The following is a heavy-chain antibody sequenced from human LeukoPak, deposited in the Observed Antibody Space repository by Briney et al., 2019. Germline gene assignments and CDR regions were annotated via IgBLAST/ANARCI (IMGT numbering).Heavy chain of an antibody. Sequence: PGRSLRLSCAASGFTFDDYAMHWVRQAPGKGLEWVSGISWNSGSIGYADSVKGRFTISRDNAKNSLYLQMNSLRAEDTAVYYCAKESTTVTTGGFDYWGQGTLVTVSS. CDR3: AKESTTVTTGGFDY. J-gene: IGHJ4*02. V-gene: IGHV3-9*01. CDR2: ISWNSGSI. D-gene: IGHD4-17*01. CDR1: GFTFDDYA.